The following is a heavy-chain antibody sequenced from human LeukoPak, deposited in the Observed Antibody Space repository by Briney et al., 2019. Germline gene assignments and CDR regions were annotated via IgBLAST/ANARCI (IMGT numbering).Heavy chain of an antibody. CDR1: GFTFDDYA. CDR2: ISWNSGSI. Sequence: GSSLRLSCAASGFTFDDYAMHWVRQAPGKGLEWVSCISWNSGSIGYADSVKGRFTISRDNAKNSLYLQMNSLRAEDTALYYCARSPGYDFSAYYFDYWGQGTLVTVSS. CDR3: ARSPGYDFSAYYFDY. D-gene: IGHD3-3*01. J-gene: IGHJ4*02. V-gene: IGHV3-9*01.